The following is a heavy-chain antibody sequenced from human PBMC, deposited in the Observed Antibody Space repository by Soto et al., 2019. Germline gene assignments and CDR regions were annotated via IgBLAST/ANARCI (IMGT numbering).Heavy chain of an antibody. CDR3: ARDRDAVVVITTPDY. CDR2: IWYDGSNK. CDR1: GFPFSRYG. J-gene: IGHJ4*02. D-gene: IGHD3-22*01. V-gene: IGHV3-33*01. Sequence: GGSLRLSCASSGFPFSRYGMHWFRQAAGKGLEWVAVIWYDGSNKYYADSVKGRFTISRDNSKNTLYLQMNSLRAEDTAVYYCARDRDAVVVITTPDYWGQGTLVTVSS.